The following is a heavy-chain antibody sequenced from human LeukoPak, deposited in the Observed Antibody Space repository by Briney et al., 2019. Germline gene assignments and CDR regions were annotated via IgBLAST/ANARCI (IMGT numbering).Heavy chain of an antibody. J-gene: IGHJ5*02. V-gene: IGHV3-53*01. CDR3: VRGVGVSRFNYFDP. CDR1: GFTVSSNY. D-gene: IGHD6-13*01. Sequence: PGGSLRLSCAASGFTVSSNYMSWVRQAPGKGLEWVSNIFSDGSTYYADSVKGRFTISRDNSKNTLFLQMNSLRDDDTAVYYCVRGVGVSRFNYFDPWGQGTLVIVSS. CDR2: IFSDGST.